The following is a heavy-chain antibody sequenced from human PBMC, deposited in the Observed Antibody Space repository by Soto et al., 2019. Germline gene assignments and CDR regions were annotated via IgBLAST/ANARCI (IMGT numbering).Heavy chain of an antibody. CDR1: GFTFSNYG. CDR2: VSYDGKVK. D-gene: IGHD1-26*01. V-gene: IGHV3-30*18. Sequence: GGSLRLSCAASGFTFSNYGMHWVRQAPGKGLEWVAVVSYDGKVKYYVDSVKGRFTISRDNYKNTLLLQMNSRSVKDTAVYYCAKDGAIRGSRWDGYWGQGTLVAVSS. J-gene: IGHJ4*02. CDR3: AKDGAIRGSRWDGY.